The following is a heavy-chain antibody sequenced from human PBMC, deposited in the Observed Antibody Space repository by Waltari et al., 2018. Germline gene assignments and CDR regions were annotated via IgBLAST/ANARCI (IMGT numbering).Heavy chain of an antibody. CDR2: ISRTFGTA. CDR1: GGTFSSYA. V-gene: IGHV1-69*01. Sequence: QVQLVQSGAEVKKPGSSVKVSCKASGGTFSSYAISWVRPAPGQGLEWMGGISRTFGTANYAPKFQGRVTITADESTSTAYMELSSLRSEETAVYYCASGYGPGFGVVTQEIALDYWGQGTLVTVSS. J-gene: IGHJ4*02. D-gene: IGHD3-3*01. CDR3: ASGYGPGFGVVTQEIALDY.